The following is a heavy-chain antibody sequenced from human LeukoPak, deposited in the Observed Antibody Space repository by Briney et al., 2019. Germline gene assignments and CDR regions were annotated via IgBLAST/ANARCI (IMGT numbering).Heavy chain of an antibody. D-gene: IGHD6-19*01. CDR3: ARVDSSGWYYFDY. CDR1: GFTVSSNY. Sequence: GGSLRLSCAASGFTVSSNYMSWVRQAPGKGLEWVSVIYGGGSTYYADSVKGRFTISRHNSKNTLYLQMNSLRAEDTAVYYCARVDSSGWYYFDYWGQGTLVTVSS. V-gene: IGHV3-53*04. CDR2: IYGGGST. J-gene: IGHJ4*02.